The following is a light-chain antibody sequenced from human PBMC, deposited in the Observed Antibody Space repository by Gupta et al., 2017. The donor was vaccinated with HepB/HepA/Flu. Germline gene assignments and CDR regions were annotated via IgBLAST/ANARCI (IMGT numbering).Light chain of an antibody. J-gene: IGKJ1*01. CDR1: QSVSIN. Sequence: DMVLTQSPATLSVSPGERATLSCRARQSVSINLAWYQQKPGQAPRLLIHGASTRATGVPSRFSGSGSGTEFTLKISRLQSEDVAVYYCQQYKQGPPAFGQGTKVEIK. CDR2: GAS. V-gene: IGKV3-15*01. CDR3: QQYKQGPPA.